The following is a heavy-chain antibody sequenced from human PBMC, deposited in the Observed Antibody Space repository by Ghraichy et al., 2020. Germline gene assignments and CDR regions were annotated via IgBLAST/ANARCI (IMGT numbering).Heavy chain of an antibody. Sequence: GGSLRLSCAASGFTFSRYGMHWVRQAPGEGLEWVAVTSYDGSNKNYADSVKCRFTISRDNSKNTLYLQMNSLRAEDTAVYYCAKERDTSGYYSFRGDYYGMDVWGQGTTVTVSS. D-gene: IGHD3-3*01. CDR3: AKERDTSGYYSFRGDYYGMDV. V-gene: IGHV3-30*18. CDR1: GFTFSRYG. J-gene: IGHJ6*02. CDR2: TSYDGSNK.